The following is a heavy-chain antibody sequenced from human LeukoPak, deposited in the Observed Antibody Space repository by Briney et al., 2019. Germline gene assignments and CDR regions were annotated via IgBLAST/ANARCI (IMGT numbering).Heavy chain of an antibody. D-gene: IGHD6-13*01. CDR2: IYSGGST. CDR3: ATREEQLALDYYYYMDV. V-gene: IGHV3-53*01. J-gene: IGHJ6*03. Sequence: GGSLRLSCAASGFTFSSYGMSWVRQAPGKGLEWVSVIYSGGSTYYADSVKGRFTISRDNSKNTLYLQMNSLRAEDTAVYYCATREEQLALDYYYYMDVWGKGTTVTISS. CDR1: GFTFSSYG.